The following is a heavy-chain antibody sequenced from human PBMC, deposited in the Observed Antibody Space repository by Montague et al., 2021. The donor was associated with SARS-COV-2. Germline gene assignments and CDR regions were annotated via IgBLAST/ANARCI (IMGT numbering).Heavy chain of an antibody. D-gene: IGHD2-2*01. V-gene: IGHV3-23*01. CDR1: GFTCSMFP. CDR2: ISHSGGGR. CDR3: AKEGLGYCTSIRDGMDL. J-gene: IGHJ6*02. Sequence: SLRLSCAASGFTCSMFPMNWVRQAPGRGLEWVSTISHSGGGRFYADSVKGRFTISRDNSKNTLYLEMTSLRADDTAVYYCAKEGLGYCTSIRDGMDLWGHGTTVTVSS.